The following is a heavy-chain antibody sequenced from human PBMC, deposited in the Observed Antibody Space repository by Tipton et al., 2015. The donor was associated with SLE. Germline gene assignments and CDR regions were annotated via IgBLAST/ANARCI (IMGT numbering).Heavy chain of an antibody. V-gene: IGHV4-59*11. CDR3: ARGGKSYGYNDAFDI. D-gene: IGHD5-18*01. CDR2: VYYSGST. J-gene: IGHJ3*02. Sequence: TLSLTCTVSGGSFSNHYWSWIRQPPGKGLEWIGYVYYSGSTNYNPSLKSRVTISVDTSKNQFSLRRNSVTAADAAVYYCARGGKSYGYNDAFDIWAQGTMVTVSS. CDR1: GGSFSNHY.